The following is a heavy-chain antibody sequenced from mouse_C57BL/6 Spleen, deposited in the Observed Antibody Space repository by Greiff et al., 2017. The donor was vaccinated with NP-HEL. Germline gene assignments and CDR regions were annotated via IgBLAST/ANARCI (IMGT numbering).Heavy chain of an antibody. J-gene: IGHJ1*03. D-gene: IGHD1-1*01. CDR2: ILPSIGRT. CDR1: DSEVFPIAY. V-gene: IGHV15-2*01. CDR3: AREITTVPHWYFDV. Sequence: QVQLQQSGSELRSPGSSVKLSCKDFDSEVFPIAYMSWVRQKPGHGFEWIGGILPSIGRTIYGEKFEDKATLDADTLSNTAYLELNSLTSEDSAIYYCAREITTVPHWYFDVWGTGTTVTVSS.